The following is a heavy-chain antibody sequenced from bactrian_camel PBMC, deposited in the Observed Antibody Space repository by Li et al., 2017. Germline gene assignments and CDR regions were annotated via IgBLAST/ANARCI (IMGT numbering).Heavy chain of an antibody. J-gene: IGHJ4*01. CDR1: GNTRSVYD. CDR2: IDADGST. Sequence: QLVESGGGSVQVGGSLRLSCAASGNTRSVYDMGWFRQAPGKPREGVAAIDADGSTSYADSVKGRFTISRDNAKNTLYLQMNSLKPEDSAMYFCAATWPMVVAVPFSISCSISIGARGPRSPSP. V-gene: IGHV3S53*01. D-gene: IGHD7*01. CDR3: AATWPMVVAVPFSISCSIS.